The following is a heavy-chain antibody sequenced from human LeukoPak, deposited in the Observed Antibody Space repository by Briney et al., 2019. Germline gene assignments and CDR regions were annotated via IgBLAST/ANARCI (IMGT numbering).Heavy chain of an antibody. V-gene: IGHV4-31*03. Sequence: SETLSLTCSVSGGSLSSGGYYWSWIRQHPGMGLEWIGSIYYSGSTYYTPSLRSRVNISVDTSKSQFALNLTSVTAADTAVYYCAKVSSARNGFDYWGQGTLVTVSS. J-gene: IGHJ4*02. CDR3: AKVSSARNGFDY. CDR1: GGSLSSGGYY. D-gene: IGHD1-14*01. CDR2: IYYSGST.